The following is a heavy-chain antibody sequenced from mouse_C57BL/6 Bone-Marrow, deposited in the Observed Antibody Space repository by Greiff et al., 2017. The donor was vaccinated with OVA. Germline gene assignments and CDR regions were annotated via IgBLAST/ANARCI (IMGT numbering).Heavy chain of an antibody. CDR2: IDPEDGET. V-gene: IGHV14-2*01. J-gene: IGHJ1*03. Sequence: VQLQQSGAELVKPGASVKLSCTASGFNIKDYYMPWVKQRTEQGLEWIGRIDPEDGETKYAPKFKGKATITADTSSNTAYLQLSSLTSEDAAVYYCARSLCPWCFDVGGTGTTVTVTS. CDR3: ARSLCPWCFDV. D-gene: IGHD6-1*01. CDR1: GFNIKDYY.